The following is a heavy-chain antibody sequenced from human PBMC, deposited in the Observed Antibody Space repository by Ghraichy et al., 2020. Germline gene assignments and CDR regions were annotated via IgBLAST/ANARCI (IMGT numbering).Heavy chain of an antibody. D-gene: IGHD3-10*01. V-gene: IGHV3-66*01. Sequence: GGSLRLSCAASGFTVSNNYMSWVRQAPGKGLEWVSIIYRGGSTFCADSVKGRFTISRDNSKNTLDLQMNSLRVDDTAVYYCAGNVHLRISTPGSLYYYMDVWGRGTTVTVSS. CDR3: AGNVHLRISTPGSLYYYMDV. J-gene: IGHJ6*03. CDR1: GFTVSNNY. CDR2: IYRGGST.